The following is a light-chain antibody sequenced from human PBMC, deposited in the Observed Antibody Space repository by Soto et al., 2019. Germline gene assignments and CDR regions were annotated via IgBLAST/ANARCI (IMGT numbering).Light chain of an antibody. CDR1: QSVNFY. Sequence: EIVLTQSPGTLSLSPGERATLSCRASQSVNFYLAWYQQKPGQAPRLLIYDASNRATGIPARFSGGGSGTDFTLAISSLEPEDFALYYCQQRSNWPRTFGQGTKVEIK. CDR3: QQRSNWPRT. V-gene: IGKV3-11*01. CDR2: DAS. J-gene: IGKJ1*01.